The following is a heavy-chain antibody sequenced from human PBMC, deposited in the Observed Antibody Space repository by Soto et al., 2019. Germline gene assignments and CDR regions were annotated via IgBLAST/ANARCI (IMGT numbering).Heavy chain of an antibody. D-gene: IGHD3-9*01. CDR1: GDSISSLY. CDR2: IYYSGSI. V-gene: IGHV4-59*01. J-gene: IGHJ4*02. Sequence: PSETLSLTCTVSGDSISSLYWSWIRQPPGKGLEWIGYIYYSGSINYNPSLKSRVTISVDPSKNQFSLRLSSVTAADTAVYYCSRDDSDWFFNWGRGTLVTVSS. CDR3: SRDDSDWFFN.